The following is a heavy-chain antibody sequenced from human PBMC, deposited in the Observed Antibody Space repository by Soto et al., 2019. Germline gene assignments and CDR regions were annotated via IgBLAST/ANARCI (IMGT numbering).Heavy chain of an antibody. CDR1: GFTFSSYS. CDR3: ARDWNDGGYDFDYYYGMDV. CDR2: ISSSSSTI. Sequence: GGSLRLSCAASGFTFSSYSMNWVRQAPGKGLEWVSYISSSSSTIYYADSVKGRFTISRDNAKNSLYLQMNSLRAEDTAVYYCARDWNDGGYDFDYYYGMDVWGQGTTVTVSS. J-gene: IGHJ6*02. V-gene: IGHV3-48*01. D-gene: IGHD5-12*01.